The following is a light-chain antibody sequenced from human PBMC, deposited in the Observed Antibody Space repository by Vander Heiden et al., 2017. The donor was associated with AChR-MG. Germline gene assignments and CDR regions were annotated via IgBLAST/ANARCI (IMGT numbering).Light chain of an antibody. Sequence: DIQMTPSPSSLSASVGDRVTITCQASQDISNYLNWYQQKPGKAPKLLIYDASNLETGVPSRFSGIGAGTDFTFTISSLQPEDIATYYCQQYDNLPLTFGGGTKVEIK. CDR1: QDISNY. CDR3: QQYDNLPLT. CDR2: DAS. J-gene: IGKJ4*01. V-gene: IGKV1-33*01.